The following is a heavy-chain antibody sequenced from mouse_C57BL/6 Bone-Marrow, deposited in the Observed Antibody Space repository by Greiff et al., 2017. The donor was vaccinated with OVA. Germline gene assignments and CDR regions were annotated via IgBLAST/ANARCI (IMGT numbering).Heavy chain of an antibody. J-gene: IGHJ4*01. V-gene: IGHV5-9*01. CDR1: GFTFSSYT. CDR2: ISGGGGNT. D-gene: IGHD1-1*01. CDR3: ARLITTVPATGNAMDY. Sequence: DVHLVESGGGLVKPGGSLKLSCAASGFTFSSYTMSWVRQTPEKRLEWVATISGGGGNTYYPDSVKGRFTISGANAKNTLYLQMSSLRSEDTALYYCARLITTVPATGNAMDYWGQGTSVTVSS.